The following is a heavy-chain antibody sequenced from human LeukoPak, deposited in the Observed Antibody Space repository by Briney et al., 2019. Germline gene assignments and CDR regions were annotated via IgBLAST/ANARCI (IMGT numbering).Heavy chain of an antibody. CDR1: GYTFTSYD. Sequence: ASVKVSCKASGYTFTSYDINWVRQATGQGLEWMGWMNPNSGNTGYAQKFQGRVTMTRNTSISTAYMELNSLRAEDTAVYYCARVAGGSGGYEDYWGQGTLVTVSS. J-gene: IGHJ4*02. CDR3: ARVAGGSGGYEDY. CDR2: MNPNSGNT. V-gene: IGHV1-8*01. D-gene: IGHD5-12*01.